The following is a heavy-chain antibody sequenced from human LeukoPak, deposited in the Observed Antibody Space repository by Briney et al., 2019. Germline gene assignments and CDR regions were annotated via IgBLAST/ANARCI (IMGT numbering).Heavy chain of an antibody. Sequence: PSETLSLTCAVYGGSFSGYYWSWIRQPPGKGLEWIGEINHSGSTNYNPSLKSRVTISVDTSKNQFSLKLSSATAADTAVYYCARTGYYYDSSGYYGYWGQGTLVTVSS. CDR2: INHSGST. D-gene: IGHD3-22*01. CDR3: ARTGYYYDSSGYYGY. J-gene: IGHJ4*02. V-gene: IGHV4-34*01. CDR1: GGSFSGYY.